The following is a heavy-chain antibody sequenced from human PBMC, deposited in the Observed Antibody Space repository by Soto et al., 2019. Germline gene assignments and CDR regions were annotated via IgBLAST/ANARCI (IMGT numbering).Heavy chain of an antibody. Sequence: EVQLLESGGGLVQPGGFLRLSCAASGITFSSYAMSWVRQAPGKGLEWVSAISGSGGSTYYADSVKGRFTISRDNCKNTLYLQMNSLRAEDTAEYYCEKSGTVTTLGFFDYWGQGTLVTVSS. J-gene: IGHJ4*02. CDR2: ISGSGGST. CDR3: EKSGTVTTLGFFDY. V-gene: IGHV3-23*01. D-gene: IGHD4-17*01. CDR1: GITFSSYA.